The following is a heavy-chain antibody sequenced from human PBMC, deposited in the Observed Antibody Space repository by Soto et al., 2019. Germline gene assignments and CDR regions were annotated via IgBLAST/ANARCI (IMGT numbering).Heavy chain of an antibody. CDR1: GFTFSSYA. D-gene: IGHD3-3*01. CDR3: AKDQIPDFWSGYPDAFDI. J-gene: IGHJ3*02. V-gene: IGHV3-23*01. CDR2: ISGSGGST. Sequence: PGGSLRLSCAASGFTFSSYAMSWVRQAPGKGLEWVSAISGSGGSTYYADSVKGRFTISRDNSKNTLYLQMNSLRAEDTAVYYCAKDQIPDFWSGYPDAFDIWGQGTMVTVSS.